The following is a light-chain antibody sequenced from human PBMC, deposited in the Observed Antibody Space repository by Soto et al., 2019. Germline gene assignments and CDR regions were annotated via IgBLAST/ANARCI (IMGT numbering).Light chain of an antibody. CDR2: LNSDGSH. CDR1: SGHSSYA. V-gene: IGLV4-69*01. J-gene: IGLJ2*01. Sequence: QSVLTQSPSASASLGASDKLTCTLSSGHSSYAIAWHQQQPEKGPRYLMKLNSDGSHSKGDGIPDRFSGSSSGAERYLTISSLQSEDEADYYCQTWGTGIVLFGGGTKLTVL. CDR3: QTWGTGIVL.